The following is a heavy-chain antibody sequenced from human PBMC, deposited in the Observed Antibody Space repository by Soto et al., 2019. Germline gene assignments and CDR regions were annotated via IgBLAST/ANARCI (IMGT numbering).Heavy chain of an antibody. CDR2: IYYSDIT. CDR3: AREGALLYGGNPDYYDTLDV. V-gene: IGHV4-30-4*01. CDR1: GGSIISGEYY. Sequence: SETLSLTCTVSGGSIISGEYYWSWILQAPGKGRVLIGLIYYSDITDYNPSLKGRVAISMDTSKNQFSLSLTSVTAADTAVYYCAREGALLYGGNPDYYDTLDVWGQGTTITVSS. D-gene: IGHD2-15*01. J-gene: IGHJ6*02.